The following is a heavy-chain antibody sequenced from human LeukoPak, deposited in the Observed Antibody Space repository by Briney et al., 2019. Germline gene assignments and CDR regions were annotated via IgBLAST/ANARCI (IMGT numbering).Heavy chain of an antibody. CDR3: ARGYCSGGSCYWFDY. Sequence: SETLSLTCTVSGGSISNYYWNWIRQPPGKGLEWIGFIYYTGSTNYNPSLKRRVTISLDTSKNQFSLKLSSVTAAETAVYYCARGYCSGGSCYWFDYWGRGTLVTVSS. CDR2: IYYTGST. D-gene: IGHD2-15*01. V-gene: IGHV4-59*08. CDR1: GGSISNYY. J-gene: IGHJ4*02.